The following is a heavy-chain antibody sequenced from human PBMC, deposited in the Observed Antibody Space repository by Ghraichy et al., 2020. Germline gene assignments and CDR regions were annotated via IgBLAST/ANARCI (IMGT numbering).Heavy chain of an antibody. V-gene: IGHV4-61*08. CDR2: IYYSGST. D-gene: IGHD5-12*01. J-gene: IGHJ4*02. CDR1: GGSVSSGGYY. Sequence: SKTLSLTCTVSGGSVSSGGYYWSWIRQPPGKGLEWIGYIYYSGSTNYNPSVKSRVTISVDTSKNQFSLKLSSVTAADTAVYYCDRSLSGFDSGDYWGQGTLVTVSS. CDR3: DRSLSGFDSGDY.